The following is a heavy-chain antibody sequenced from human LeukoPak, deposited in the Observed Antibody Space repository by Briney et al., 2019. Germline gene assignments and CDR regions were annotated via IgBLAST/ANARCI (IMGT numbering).Heavy chain of an antibody. J-gene: IGHJ4*02. D-gene: IGHD3-3*01. Sequence: GGSLRLSCAASGLTFSSYSMSWVRQAPGKGLEWVSSISSSSSYIYYADSVKGRFTISRDNAKNSLYLQMNSLRAEDTAVYYCARVRGRFWSGPIDYWGQGTLVTVSS. V-gene: IGHV3-21*04. CDR2: ISSSSSYI. CDR1: GLTFSSYS. CDR3: ARVRGRFWSGPIDY.